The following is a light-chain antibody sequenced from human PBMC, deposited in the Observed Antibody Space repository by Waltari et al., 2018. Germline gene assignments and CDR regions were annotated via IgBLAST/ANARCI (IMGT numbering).Light chain of an antibody. V-gene: IGKV1-NL1*01. Sequence: IQMTQSPSSLSASVGDRVTITCRASQDIAKSLAWYQQKPGKAPNLLLSGASRLESGVPSRFSGGGSGTDYSLTINDLQPEDSATYYCQQYDSAPWTFGQGAKVEIK. CDR3: QQYDSAPWT. CDR2: GAS. CDR1: QDIAKS. J-gene: IGKJ1*01.